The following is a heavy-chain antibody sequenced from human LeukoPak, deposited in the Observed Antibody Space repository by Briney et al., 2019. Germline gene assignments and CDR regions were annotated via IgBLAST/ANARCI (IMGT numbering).Heavy chain of an antibody. CDR3: ARSLYGYGSSPYEYFQH. Sequence: ASVKVSCKASGYTFTSYYTHWVRQAPGQGLEWMGIINPSGGSTSYAQKFQGRVTMTRDTSTSTVYMELSSLRSEDTAVYYCARSLYGYGSSPYEYFQHWGQGTLVTVSS. CDR1: GYTFTSYY. CDR2: INPSGGST. V-gene: IGHV1-46*01. D-gene: IGHD6-6*01. J-gene: IGHJ1*01.